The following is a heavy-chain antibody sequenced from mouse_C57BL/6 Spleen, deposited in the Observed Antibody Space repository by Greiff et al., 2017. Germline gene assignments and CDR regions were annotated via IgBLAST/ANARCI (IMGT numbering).Heavy chain of an antibody. CDR1: GYSFTDYN. CDR2: INPNYGTT. J-gene: IGHJ4*01. D-gene: IGHD2-4*01. Sequence: VQLQQSGPELVKPGASVKISCKASGYSFTDYNMNWVKQSNGKSLEWIGVINPNYGTTSYNQKFKGKATLTVDQSSSTAYMQLNSLTSEDSSVYYCARKIYYDPYYAMDYWGQGTSVTVSS. CDR3: ARKIYYDPYYAMDY. V-gene: IGHV1-39*01.